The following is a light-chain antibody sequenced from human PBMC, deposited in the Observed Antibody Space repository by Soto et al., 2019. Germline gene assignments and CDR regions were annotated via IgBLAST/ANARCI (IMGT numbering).Light chain of an antibody. Sequence: DIQMIQSPSSLSASVGDRVIITCRASQGISGYLNWFQHKPGKGPELLIYDATNLQTGVPSRFSGSESGTDYTFTISSLQPEDFATYYCQQYATLPYTFGQGTKVEIK. CDR1: QGISGY. J-gene: IGKJ2*01. CDR2: DAT. V-gene: IGKV1-33*01. CDR3: QQYATLPYT.